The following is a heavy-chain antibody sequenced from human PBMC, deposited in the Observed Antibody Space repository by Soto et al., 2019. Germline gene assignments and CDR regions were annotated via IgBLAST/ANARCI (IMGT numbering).Heavy chain of an antibody. CDR1: GFTVISNY. CDR2: IYSGGST. Sequence: PGGSQSLSWAASGFTVISNYMSWIREAQGKWLEWVSVIYSGGSTYYADSVKGRFTISRDNSKNTLYLQMNSLRAEDTAVYYCARESQLSYYYYGMDVWGQGTTVTVSS. J-gene: IGHJ6*02. V-gene: IGHV3-53*01. D-gene: IGHD5-18*01. CDR3: ARESQLSYYYYGMDV.